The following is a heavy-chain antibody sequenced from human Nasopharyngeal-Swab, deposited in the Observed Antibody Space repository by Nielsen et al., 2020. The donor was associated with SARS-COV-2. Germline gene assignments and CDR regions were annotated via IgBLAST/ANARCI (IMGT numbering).Heavy chain of an antibody. D-gene: IGHD3-10*01. CDR2: ISRSGSPI. Sequence: GESLKISCAASGFTFSSYEMNWVRQAPGKGLEWVSYISRSGSPINYADSVKGRFTISRDNAKKSLYLQMNSLRAEDKAVYYCARDRAQGCFGEGSDYWGQGTLVTVSS. V-gene: IGHV3-48*03. CDR3: ARDRAQGCFGEGSDY. J-gene: IGHJ4*02. CDR1: GFTFSSYE.